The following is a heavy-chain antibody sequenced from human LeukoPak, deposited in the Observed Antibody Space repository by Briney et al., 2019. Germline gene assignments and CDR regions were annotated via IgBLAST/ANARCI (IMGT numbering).Heavy chain of an antibody. D-gene: IGHD6-13*01. J-gene: IGHJ6*02. V-gene: IGHV3-11*06. CDR1: GFTFSDYY. CDR2: ISSSSSYT. Sequence: GGSLRLSCAASGFTFSDYYMSWIRQAPGKGLEWVSYISSSSSYTNYAVSVKGRFTISRDNAKNSLYLQMNSLRAEDTAVYYCAREILSPIIAATYYYYGMDVWGQGTTVTVSS. CDR3: AREILSPIIAATYYYYGMDV.